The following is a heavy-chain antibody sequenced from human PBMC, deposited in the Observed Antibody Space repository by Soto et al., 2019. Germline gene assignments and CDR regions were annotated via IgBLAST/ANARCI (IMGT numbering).Heavy chain of an antibody. Sequence: PGGSLRLSXAAYGFTVSSNYMSWVRQAPGKGLEWVSVIYSRGNTYYADSVKGRFTISRDNSKNTLYLQMNSLRAEDTAVYYCATRLDPIREDALDIWGQGTMVTVSS. CDR2: IYSRGNT. D-gene: IGHD4-17*01. CDR3: ATRLDPIREDALDI. V-gene: IGHV3-53*01. CDR1: GFTVSSNY. J-gene: IGHJ3*02.